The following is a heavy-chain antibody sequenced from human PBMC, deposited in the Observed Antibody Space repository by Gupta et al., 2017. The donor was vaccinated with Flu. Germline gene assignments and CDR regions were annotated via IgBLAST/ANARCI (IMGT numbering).Heavy chain of an antibody. CDR2: IYYSGST. V-gene: IGHV4-59*08. Sequence: QVQLQESGPGLVKPSETLSLTCTVSGGSISSYYWSWIRQPPGKGLEWIGYIYYSGSTNYNPSLKSRVTISVDTSKNQFSLKLSSVTAADTAVYYCARHRRIAAAGVDYWGQGTLVTVSS. CDR3: ARHRRIAAAGVDY. CDR1: GGSISSYY. D-gene: IGHD6-13*01. J-gene: IGHJ4*02.